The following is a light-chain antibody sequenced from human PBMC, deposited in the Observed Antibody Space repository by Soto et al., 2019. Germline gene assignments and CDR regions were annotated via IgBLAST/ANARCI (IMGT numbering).Light chain of an antibody. CDR3: QQSYSTPPT. J-gene: IGKJ1*01. CDR2: TSS. V-gene: IGKV1-39*01. CDR1: QSIGRN. Sequence: DIQMTQSPASLSASVGDRVTISCRASQSIGRNLNWYQQKPGKAPKLLIFTSSSLQSGVPSRFSGSGSGTAFIFTISNLQPEDFATYFCQQSYSTPPTFGQGTKVEIK.